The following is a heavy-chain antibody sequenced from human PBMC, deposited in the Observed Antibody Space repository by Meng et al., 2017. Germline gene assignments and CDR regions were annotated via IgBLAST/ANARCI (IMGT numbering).Heavy chain of an antibody. D-gene: IGHD6-19*01. Sequence: QVQLGQSGAGVKKPGASVKVSCKASGYTFTTYAIHWVRQAPGQRLEWMGWINAGNSDTKYSQKLQGRVTITRDTSASTVYMEVSSLRSEGTGVYYCARAIAVSGTGRFDYWGQGTLDTVSS. CDR1: GYTFTTYA. V-gene: IGHV1-3*01. CDR3: ARAIAVSGTGRFDY. J-gene: IGHJ4*02. CDR2: INAGNSDT.